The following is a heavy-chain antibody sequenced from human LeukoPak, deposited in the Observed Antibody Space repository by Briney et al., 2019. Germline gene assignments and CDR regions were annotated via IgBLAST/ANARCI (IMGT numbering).Heavy chain of an antibody. CDR1: GGSFTNYL. V-gene: IGHV1-69*06. J-gene: IGHJ3*01. D-gene: IGHD3-16*02. Sequence: SVKVSCKASGGSFTNYLIVWVRQAPGQGLEWMGTITPSFGTPKYAQKFQDRVTITADRSTKTVFMEMTRLRSDDTAIFYCARGMRGSYDYVWGTYRYANTFDLWGQGTMVTVSS. CDR2: ITPSFGTP. CDR3: ARGMRGSYDYVWGTYRYANTFDL.